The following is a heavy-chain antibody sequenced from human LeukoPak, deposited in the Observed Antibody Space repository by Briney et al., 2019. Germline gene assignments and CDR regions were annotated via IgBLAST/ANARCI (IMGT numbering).Heavy chain of an antibody. V-gene: IGHV4-34*01. CDR3: ARGEYRYGIDAFDI. D-gene: IGHD5-18*01. CDR2: INHSGST. J-gene: IGHJ3*02. CDR1: GGSFSGYY. Sequence: SETLSLTCAVYGGSFSGYYWSWIRQPPGEGLEWIGEINHSGSTNYNPSLKSRVTISVDTSKNQFSLKLSSVTAADTAVYYCARGEYRYGIDAFDIWGQGTMVTVSS.